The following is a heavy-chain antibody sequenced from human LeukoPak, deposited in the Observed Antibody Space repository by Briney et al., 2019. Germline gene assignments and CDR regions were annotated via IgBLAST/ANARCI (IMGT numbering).Heavy chain of an antibody. CDR1: GGTFSSYA. D-gene: IGHD6-13*01. CDR3: AREVAAAGLDAFDI. Sequence: SVKVSCKASGGTFSSYAISWVRQAPGQGLEWKGGIIPIFGTANYAQKFQGRVTITTDESTSTAYMELSSLRSEDTAVYYCAREVAAAGLDAFDIWGQGTMVTVSS. V-gene: IGHV1-69*05. J-gene: IGHJ3*02. CDR2: IIPIFGTA.